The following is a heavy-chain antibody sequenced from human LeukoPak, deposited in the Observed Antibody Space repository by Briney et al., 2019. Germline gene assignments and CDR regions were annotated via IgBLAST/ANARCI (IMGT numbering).Heavy chain of an antibody. D-gene: IGHD6-19*01. CDR2: ISAYNGNT. CDR3: ARDRRSSGDSDAFDI. Sequence: ASVKVPCKASGYTFTSYGISWVRQAPGQGLEWMGWISAYNGNTNYAQKLQGRVTMTTDTSTSTAYMELRSLRSDDTAVYYCARDRRSSGDSDAFDIWGQGTMVTVSS. J-gene: IGHJ3*02. CDR1: GYTFTSYG. V-gene: IGHV1-18*04.